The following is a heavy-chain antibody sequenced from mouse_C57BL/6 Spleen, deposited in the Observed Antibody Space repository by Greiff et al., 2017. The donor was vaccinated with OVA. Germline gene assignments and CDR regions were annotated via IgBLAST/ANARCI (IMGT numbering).Heavy chain of an antibody. CDR2: ICPGDGDT. CDR3: AREAIYYDYDGAMDY. D-gene: IGHD2-4*01. J-gene: IGHJ4*01. Sequence: VQLQQSGPELVKPGASVKISCEASGYAFSSSWMNWVKQRPGKGLEWIGRICPGDGDTNYNGKFKGKATLTADKASSTACMQLSSMTSKDSAVYVCAREAIYYDYDGAMDYWGQGTSVTVSS. V-gene: IGHV1-82*01. CDR1: GYAFSSSW.